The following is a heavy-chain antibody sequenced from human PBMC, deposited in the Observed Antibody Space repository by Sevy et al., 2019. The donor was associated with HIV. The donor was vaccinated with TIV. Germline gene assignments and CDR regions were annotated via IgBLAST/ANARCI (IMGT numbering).Heavy chain of an antibody. J-gene: IGHJ4*02. CDR1: GGTFSTYG. CDR2: IIPILGTV. Sequence: ASVKVSCKASGGTFSTYGISWVRQAPGQRPEWMGGIIPILGTVNYAQKFQGRVTITADESTKTAYMELSSLRSEDTAVYYSARGGGNGWYYFDYWGQETLVTVSS. D-gene: IGHD6-19*01. V-gene: IGHV1-69*13. CDR3: ARGGGNGWYYFDY.